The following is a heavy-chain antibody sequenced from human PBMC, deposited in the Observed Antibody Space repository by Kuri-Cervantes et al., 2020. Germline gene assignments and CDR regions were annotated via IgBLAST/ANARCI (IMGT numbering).Heavy chain of an antibody. V-gene: IGHV4-59*12. CDR1: GGSISSYY. Sequence: ESLKISCTVSGGSISSYYWSWIRQPPGKGLEWVGYIYYSGSTNYNPSLKSRVTISVNKSKNQFSLKLSSVTAADTAFYYCARALIAAAGNFDYWGQGTLVTVSS. CDR3: ARALIAAAGNFDY. CDR2: IYYSGST. J-gene: IGHJ4*02. D-gene: IGHD6-13*01.